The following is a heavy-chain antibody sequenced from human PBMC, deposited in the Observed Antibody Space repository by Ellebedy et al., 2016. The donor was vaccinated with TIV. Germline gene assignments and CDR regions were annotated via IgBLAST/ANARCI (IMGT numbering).Heavy chain of an antibody. J-gene: IGHJ4*02. Sequence: SETLSLTXAVSGASISSGGFSRRCIRQPPGKGLEWIGYIHHSGSTSYNPSLKSRVTISVDRSKNQFSLKLASVTAADTAVYYCARGRGGSHSIPFDLWGLGTLVTVSS. CDR1: GASISSGGFS. CDR3: ARGRGGSHSIPFDL. V-gene: IGHV4-30-2*01. CDR2: IHHSGST. D-gene: IGHD1-26*01.